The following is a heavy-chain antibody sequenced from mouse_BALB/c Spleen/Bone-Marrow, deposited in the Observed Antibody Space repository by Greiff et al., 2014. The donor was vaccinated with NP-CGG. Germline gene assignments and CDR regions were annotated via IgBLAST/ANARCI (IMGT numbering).Heavy chain of an antibody. CDR3: ARDGDYRYAWFAF. D-gene: IGHD2-14*01. J-gene: IGHJ3*01. CDR2: ISDGGNYT. CDR1: GFTFSDYF. V-gene: IGHV5-4*02. Sequence: EVKLVESGGALVKPGGFLKLSCAASGFTFSDYFMYWVRQTPEKRLEWVATISDGGNYTCYPDSVKGRFTISRDNAKNNLHLQMNSLKSEDTAKYFCARDGDYRYAWFAFWGQGTLVTVSA.